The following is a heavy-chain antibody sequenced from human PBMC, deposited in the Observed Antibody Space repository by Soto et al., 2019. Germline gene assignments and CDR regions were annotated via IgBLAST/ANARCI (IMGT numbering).Heavy chain of an antibody. CDR2: INAGIGDT. V-gene: IGHV1-3*01. D-gene: IGHD2-8*01. CDR3: EKNGQPPYYYYGLDV. J-gene: IGHJ6*02. Sequence: ASVKVSCKASGYTFTNYAIHWVRQAPGQRLEWMGWINAGIGDTNYAQKFQGRVSMTIDTSTTTAYMELRSLTSDDTAVYYCEKNGQPPYYYYGLDVWGQGTKVTVSS. CDR1: GYTFTNYA.